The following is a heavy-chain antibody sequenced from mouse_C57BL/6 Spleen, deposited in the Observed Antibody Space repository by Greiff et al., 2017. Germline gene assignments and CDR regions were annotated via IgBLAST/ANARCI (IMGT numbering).Heavy chain of an antibody. CDR1: GFSLTSYG. D-gene: IGHD2-5*01. Sequence: QVHVKQSGPGLVQPSQSLSITCTVSGFSLTSYGVHWVRQSPGKGLEWLGVIWSGGSTDYNAAFISRLSISKDNSKSQVFFKMNSLQADDTAIYYCARGTDYSNYFDYWGQGTTLTVSS. V-gene: IGHV2-2*01. CDR3: ARGTDYSNYFDY. CDR2: IWSGGST. J-gene: IGHJ2*01.